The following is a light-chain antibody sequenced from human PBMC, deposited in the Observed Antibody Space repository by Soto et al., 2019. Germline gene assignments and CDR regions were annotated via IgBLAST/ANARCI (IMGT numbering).Light chain of an antibody. CDR2: GAS. V-gene: IGKV3-20*01. CDR1: QSVSSSY. J-gene: IGKJ3*01. CDR3: QQYGNSRFT. Sequence: EIVLTQSPGTLSLSPGERATLSCRASQSVSSSYLAWYQQKPGQTPSLLIYGASSRATGIPDRCSGSGSGTDFTRTITTLEPEDFAVYYCQQYGNSRFTFGPGTKVDVK.